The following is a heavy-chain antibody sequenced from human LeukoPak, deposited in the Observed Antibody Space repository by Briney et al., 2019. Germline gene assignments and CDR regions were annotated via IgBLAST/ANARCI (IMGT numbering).Heavy chain of an antibody. CDR2: IGTAGDT. D-gene: IGHD2-2*01. CDR1: GFTFSRYD. V-gene: IGHV3-13*01. J-gene: IGHJ3*02. Sequence: GGSLRLSCAASGFTFSRYDMHWVRQATGKGLEWVSAIGTAGDTYYPGSVKGRFTISRENAKNSLYLQMNSLRAGDTAVYYCARAIPDEDAFDIWGQGTMVTVSS. CDR3: ARAIPDEDAFDI.